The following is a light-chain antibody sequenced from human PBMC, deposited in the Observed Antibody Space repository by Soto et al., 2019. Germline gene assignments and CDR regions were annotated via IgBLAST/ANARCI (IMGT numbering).Light chain of an antibody. V-gene: IGLV1-44*01. Sequence: QSVLTQPPSASGTPGQRVTISCSGSNSNIGSNAVNWYQQLPGTAPKLLIHGNDQRPSGVPDRLSGSKSGTSASLAISGFQSEDEADYYCAAWDDRLNAPVFGGGTKLTVL. CDR3: AAWDDRLNAPV. J-gene: IGLJ2*01. CDR2: GND. CDR1: NSNIGSNA.